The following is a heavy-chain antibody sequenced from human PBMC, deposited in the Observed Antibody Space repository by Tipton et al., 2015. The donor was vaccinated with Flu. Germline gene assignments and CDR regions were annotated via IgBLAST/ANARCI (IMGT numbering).Heavy chain of an antibody. CDR2: VYYSGTT. Sequence: LRLSCTVSGASISSGSYYWAWIRQPPGKGLEWVGSVYYSGTTYYNPSLKSRVTISVDTSNNQFSLKLTSVTAADTAMYYCVRQPTGYPSWFDPWGRGILVTVSP. J-gene: IGHJ5*02. CDR1: GASISSGSYY. D-gene: IGHD3-9*01. V-gene: IGHV4-39*07. CDR3: VRQPTGYPSWFDP.